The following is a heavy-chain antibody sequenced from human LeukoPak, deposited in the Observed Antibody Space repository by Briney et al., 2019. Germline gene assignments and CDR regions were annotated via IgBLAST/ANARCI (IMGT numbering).Heavy chain of an antibody. Sequence: GESLKISCETSGYSFTSNSIAWVRQKPGKGLEWMGIIYPGDSDTRYSPSFQGQVTISADKSISTAYLQWSSLKASDTAMYYCARLDYYDSSGSYWGQGTLVTVSS. CDR1: GYSFTSNS. CDR3: ARLDYYDSSGSY. CDR2: IYPGDSDT. V-gene: IGHV5-51*01. D-gene: IGHD3-22*01. J-gene: IGHJ4*02.